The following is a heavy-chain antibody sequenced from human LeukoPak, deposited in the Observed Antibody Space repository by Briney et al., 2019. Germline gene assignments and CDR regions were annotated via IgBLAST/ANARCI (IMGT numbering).Heavy chain of an antibody. CDR1: GGTFSSYA. CDR3: ARVVAVAGTGWFDP. Sequence: GASVKVSCKASGGTFSSYAISWVRQAPGQGLEWMGRIIPILGIANYAQKFQGRVTITADKSTSTAYMELSSLRSEDTAVYYCARVVAVAGTGWFDPWGQGTLVTVSS. J-gene: IGHJ5*02. D-gene: IGHD6-19*01. CDR2: IIPILGIA. V-gene: IGHV1-69*04.